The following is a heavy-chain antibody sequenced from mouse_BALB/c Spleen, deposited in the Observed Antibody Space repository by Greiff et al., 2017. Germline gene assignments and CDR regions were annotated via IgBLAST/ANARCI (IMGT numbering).Heavy chain of an antibody. Sequence: EVKLMESGGGLVKPGGSLKLSCAASGFTFSSYTMSWVRQTPEKRLEWVATISSGGSYTYYPDSVKGRFTISRDNAKNTLYLQMSSLKSEDTAMYYCTRDSGSFIDWFAYWGQGTLVTVSA. CDR1: GFTFSSYT. V-gene: IGHV5-6-4*01. CDR3: TRDSGSFIDWFAY. J-gene: IGHJ3*01. D-gene: IGHD1-1*01. CDR2: ISSGGSYT.